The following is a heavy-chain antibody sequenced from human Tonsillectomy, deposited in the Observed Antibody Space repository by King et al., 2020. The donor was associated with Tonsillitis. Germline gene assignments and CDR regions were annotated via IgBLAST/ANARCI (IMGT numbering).Heavy chain of an antibody. D-gene: IGHD5-18*01. V-gene: IGHV3-30*03. CDR3: ARGYSYGVNAFDI. J-gene: IGHJ3*02. Sequence: VQLVESGGGVVQPGRSLRLSCAASGFTFSSYGMHWVRQAPGKGLEWVAIISYDGINKYYADSVKGRFTISRDNSKNTLYLQMNSLRAEDTAVYYGARGYSYGVNAFDIWGQGTMVTVSS. CDR1: GFTFSSYG. CDR2: ISYDGINK.